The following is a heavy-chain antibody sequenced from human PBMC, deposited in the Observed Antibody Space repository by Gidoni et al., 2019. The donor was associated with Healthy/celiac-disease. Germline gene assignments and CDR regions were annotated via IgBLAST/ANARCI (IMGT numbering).Heavy chain of an antibody. Sequence: QITLKESGPTLVKPTQTLTLTCTFSGFALSTSGVGGGWRRQPPGKALEWLALIYWNDGKRYSPSLKSRLTITKDTAKNQVVLTMTNMVPVDTATYYCAHERVVFHWGSPWGDAHFDYWGQGTLVTVSS. D-gene: IGHD7-27*01. CDR3: AHERVVFHWGSPWGDAHFDY. CDR2: IYWNDGK. V-gene: IGHV2-5*01. J-gene: IGHJ4*02. CDR1: GFALSTSGVG.